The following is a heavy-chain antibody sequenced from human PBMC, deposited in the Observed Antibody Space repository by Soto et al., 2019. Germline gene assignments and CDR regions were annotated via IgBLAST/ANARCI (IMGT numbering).Heavy chain of an antibody. D-gene: IGHD6-13*01. Sequence: QVQLVESGGGVVQPGRSLRLSCAASGFTFSSYGMHWVRQAPGKGLEWVAVIWYDGSNKYYADSVKGRFTISRDNSKKTLYLQMNSLRAEDTAVYYCARDNSSSWYGQTNWFDPWGQGTLVTVSS. V-gene: IGHV3-33*01. CDR3: ARDNSSSWYGQTNWFDP. CDR2: IWYDGSNK. CDR1: GFTFSSYG. J-gene: IGHJ5*02.